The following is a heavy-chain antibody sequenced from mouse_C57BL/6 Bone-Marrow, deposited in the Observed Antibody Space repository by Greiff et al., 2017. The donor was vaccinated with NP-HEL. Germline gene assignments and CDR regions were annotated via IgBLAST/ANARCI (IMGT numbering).Heavy chain of an antibody. CDR1: GYSFTDYN. V-gene: IGHV1-39*01. Sequence: EVQLQQSGPELVKPGASVKISCKASGYSFTDYNMNWVKQSNGKSLEWIGVINPNYGTTSYNQKFKGKATLTVDKSSSTAYMQLNSLTSEDSAGYYSARIRLLRSPYAVDYWGQGTSVTVSS. CDR2: INPNYGTT. CDR3: ARIRLLRSPYAVDY. J-gene: IGHJ4*01. D-gene: IGHD1-1*01.